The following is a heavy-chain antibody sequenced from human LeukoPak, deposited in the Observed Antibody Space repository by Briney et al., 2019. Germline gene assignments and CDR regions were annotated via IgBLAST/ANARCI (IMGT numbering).Heavy chain of an antibody. CDR3: AKGLTWDSTSCSD. D-gene: IGHD2-2*01. CDR1: GFTFSSYA. Sequence: PGGPLRLSCAASGFTFSSYAMSWVRQAPGKGLEWVSAIVGSGGNMYYADSVKGRFTISRDNFKSTLYLQMNSLRAEDTAVYYCAKGLTWDSTSCSDWGQGTLVTVSS. CDR2: IVGSGGNM. V-gene: IGHV3-23*01. J-gene: IGHJ4*02.